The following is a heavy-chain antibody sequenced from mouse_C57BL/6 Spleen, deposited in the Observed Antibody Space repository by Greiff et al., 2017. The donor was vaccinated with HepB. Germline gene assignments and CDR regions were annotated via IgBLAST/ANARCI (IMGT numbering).Heavy chain of an antibody. V-gene: IGHV5-4*01. D-gene: IGHD2-3*01. CDR2: ISDGGSYT. CDR3: ARDQMVPYYFDY. J-gene: IGHJ2*01. Sequence: EVQVVESGGGLVKPGGSLKLSCAASGFTFSSYAMSWVRQTPEKRLEWVATISDGGSYTYYPDNVKGRFTISRDNAKNNLYLQMSHLKSEDTAMYYCARDQMVPYYFDYWGQGTTLTVSS. CDR1: GFTFSSYA.